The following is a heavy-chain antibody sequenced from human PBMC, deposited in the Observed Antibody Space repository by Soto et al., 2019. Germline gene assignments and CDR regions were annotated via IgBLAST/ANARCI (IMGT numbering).Heavy chain of an antibody. Sequence: QLQLQESGPGLVRPSETLSLTCTLSSGSISSSTYHWALIRQPPGTGLEWIGGIYFSGTTYYSPSLNTRVTLFLDTSKNQFPLKLTSVTAADTADYYCAAEISSAGHYWGQGTLVTVSS. J-gene: IGHJ4*02. CDR1: SGSISSSTYH. CDR2: IYFSGTT. CDR3: AAEISSAGHY. D-gene: IGHD6-13*01. V-gene: IGHV4-39*01.